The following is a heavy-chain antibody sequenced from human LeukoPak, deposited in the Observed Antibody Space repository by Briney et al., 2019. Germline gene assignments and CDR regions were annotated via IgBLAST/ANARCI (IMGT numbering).Heavy chain of an antibody. CDR1: GGSFSGYY. Sequence: SETLSLTCAVYGGSFSGYYWSWIRQPPGKGLEWIGEINHSGSTNYNPSLKSRVTISVDTSKNQFSLKLSSVTAADTAVYYCARGTGVGATRGYYFDYWGQGTLVTVSS. CDR2: INHSGST. V-gene: IGHV4-34*01. CDR3: ARGTGVGATRGYYFDY. D-gene: IGHD1-26*01. J-gene: IGHJ4*02.